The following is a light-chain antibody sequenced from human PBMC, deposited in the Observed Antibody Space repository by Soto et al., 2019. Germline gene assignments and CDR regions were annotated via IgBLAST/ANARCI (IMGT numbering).Light chain of an antibody. CDR3: CSYAGSDTYV. CDR2: EVS. Sequence: QSALSQPASVSGSPGQRITISCTGTSSDVGDYNLVSWYQQHPGRAPKLLIYEVSKRPSGVSNRFSGSKSGNTASLAISGLEAEDEADYYCCSYAGSDTYVFGSGTKLTVL. V-gene: IGLV2-23*02. CDR1: SSDVGDYNL. J-gene: IGLJ1*01.